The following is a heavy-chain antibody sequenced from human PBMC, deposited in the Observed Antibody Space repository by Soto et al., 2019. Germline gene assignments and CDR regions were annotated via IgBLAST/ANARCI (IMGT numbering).Heavy chain of an antibody. CDR1: GYTFTSYG. Sequence: QVQLVQSGAEVKKPGASVKVSCKASGYTFTSYGISWVRQAPGQGLEWMGWISAYNGNTNYAQKLQGRVTMTTDTSTSTAYMELRSLRSDDTAVYYCARDMNIVVVVAATPSYSYGMDVWGQGTTVTVSS. V-gene: IGHV1-18*01. CDR3: ARDMNIVVVVAATPSYSYGMDV. CDR2: ISAYNGNT. D-gene: IGHD2-15*01. J-gene: IGHJ6*02.